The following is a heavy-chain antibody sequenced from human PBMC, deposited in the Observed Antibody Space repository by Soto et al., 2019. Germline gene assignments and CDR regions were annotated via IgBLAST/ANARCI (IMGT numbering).Heavy chain of an antibody. CDR2: IKSKGDGGAV. J-gene: IGHJ4*02. CDR3: TRRPKAGDAGVDHLAY. CDR1: GLRLSDGW. D-gene: IGHD3-10*01. V-gene: IGHV3-15*07. Sequence: EVRLVESGGGSVKPEGSLRLSCAASGLRLSDGWMNWVRQTPGKGLEWVGRIKSKGDGGAVDYAAPVNGRFTISRDDSENMLYMQMNNLKADDTGSYYCTRRPKAGDAGVDHLAYWGQGALVTVSS.